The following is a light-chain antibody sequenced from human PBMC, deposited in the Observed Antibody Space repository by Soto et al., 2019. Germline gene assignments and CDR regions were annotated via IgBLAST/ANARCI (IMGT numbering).Light chain of an antibody. CDR2: KNN. Sequence: QSALTQPPSASGTPGQRVTISCSGSSSNIGTDDVFWYLQFPGTAPKLLIYKNNQRPSGVSDRFSGSKSGTSASLAISGLRSEDEADYYCAAWDATLSRYVFGTGTKVTVL. J-gene: IGLJ1*01. CDR3: AAWDATLSRYV. V-gene: IGLV1-47*01. CDR1: SSNIGTDD.